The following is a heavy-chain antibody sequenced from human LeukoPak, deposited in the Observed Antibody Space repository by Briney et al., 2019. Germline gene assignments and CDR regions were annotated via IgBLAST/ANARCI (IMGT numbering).Heavy chain of an antibody. CDR2: ISAYNGNT. J-gene: IGHJ6*02. D-gene: IGHD3-16*01. CDR1: GGTFSSYA. Sequence: ASVKVSCKASGGTFSSYAISWVRQAPGQGLEWMGWISAYNGNTNYAQKLQGRVTMTTDTSTSTAYMELRSLRSDDTAVYYCARRGIPVYYYGMDVWGQGTTVTVSS. V-gene: IGHV1-18*01. CDR3: ARRGIPVYYYGMDV.